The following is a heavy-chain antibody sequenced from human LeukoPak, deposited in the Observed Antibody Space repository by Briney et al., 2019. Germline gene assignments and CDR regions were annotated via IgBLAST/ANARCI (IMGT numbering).Heavy chain of an antibody. Sequence: SETLSLICAVYGGSFSGYYWSWIRQPPGKGLEWIGEINHSGSTNYNPSLKSRVTISVDTSKNQFSLKLSSVTAADTAVYYCARAVRGYCSSTSCYRDHYYGMDVWGKGTTVTVSS. D-gene: IGHD2-2*02. CDR2: INHSGST. V-gene: IGHV4-34*01. J-gene: IGHJ6*04. CDR1: GGSFSGYY. CDR3: ARAVRGYCSSTSCYRDHYYGMDV.